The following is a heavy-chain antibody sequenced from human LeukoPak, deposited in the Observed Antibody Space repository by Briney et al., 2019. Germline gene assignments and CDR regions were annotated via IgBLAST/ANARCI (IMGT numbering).Heavy chain of an antibody. D-gene: IGHD3-22*01. V-gene: IGHV1-3*01. J-gene: IGHJ4*02. Sequence: ASVKVSCKASGYIFATHAMHWLRQAPGQRPEWMGWINAGSGYTKYSQKFQGRVTITADKSTSTAYMELSSLRSEDTAVYYCARDLYYDSSGAAFDYWGQGTLVTVSS. CDR2: INAGSGYT. CDR3: ARDLYYDSSGAAFDY. CDR1: GYIFATHA.